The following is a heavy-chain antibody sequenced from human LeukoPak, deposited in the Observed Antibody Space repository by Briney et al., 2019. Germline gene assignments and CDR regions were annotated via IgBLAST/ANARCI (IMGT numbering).Heavy chain of an antibody. CDR1: GGSFSSYY. CDR3: ARLISSTAVDY. V-gene: IGHV4-39*01. CDR2: IYYSGST. Sequence: SETLSLTCAVYGGSFSSYYWGWIRQPPGKGLEWIGSIYYSGSTYYNPSLKSRVTISVDTSKNQFSLKLSSVTAADTAVYYCARLISSTAVDYWGQGTLVTVSS. D-gene: IGHD4-11*01. J-gene: IGHJ4*02.